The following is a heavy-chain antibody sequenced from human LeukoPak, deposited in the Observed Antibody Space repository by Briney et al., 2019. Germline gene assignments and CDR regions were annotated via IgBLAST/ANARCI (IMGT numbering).Heavy chain of an antibody. CDR2: ITHDGNIK. CDR3: AKDLSFSTSSFES. D-gene: IGHD6-6*01. J-gene: IGHJ4*02. CDR1: AFTFSNFA. Sequence: PGRSLRLSCAASAFTFSNFAMHWVRQAPGRGLEWVAVITHDGNIKYYADSVKGRFTISRDNSKNALYLQMNSLTSADTAVYYCAKDLSFSTSSFESWGQGTLVTVSS. V-gene: IGHV3-30*18.